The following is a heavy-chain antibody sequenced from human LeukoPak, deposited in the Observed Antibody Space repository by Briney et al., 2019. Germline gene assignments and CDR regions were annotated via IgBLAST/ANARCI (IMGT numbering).Heavy chain of an antibody. CDR1: GFTFGDYA. CDR3: TRDQTPYY. V-gene: IGHV3-49*04. J-gene: IGHJ4*02. Sequence: AGGSLRLSCTASGFTFGDYAMTWVRQVPGKGLEWVGFIRSKAYGGTTEYAASVKGRFTISRDDSKSIAYLQMNSLKTEDTAVYYCTRDQTPYYWGQGTLVTVSS. CDR2: IRSKAYGGTT.